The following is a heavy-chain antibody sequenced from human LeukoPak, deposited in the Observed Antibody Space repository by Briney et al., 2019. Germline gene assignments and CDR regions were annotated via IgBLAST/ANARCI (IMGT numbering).Heavy chain of an antibody. CDR3: AKRGDSSSWSFDY. CDR2: IRYDGSNE. D-gene: IGHD6-13*01. J-gene: IGHJ4*02. Sequence: GGSLRLSCAASGFTFSHYGMLWVRQAPGKGLEWVAFIRYDGSNEYYADSVKGRFTISRDNSKNTLYLQMNSLRAEDTAVYYCAKRGDSSSWSFDYWGQGTLVTVSS. V-gene: IGHV3-30*02. CDR1: GFTFSHYG.